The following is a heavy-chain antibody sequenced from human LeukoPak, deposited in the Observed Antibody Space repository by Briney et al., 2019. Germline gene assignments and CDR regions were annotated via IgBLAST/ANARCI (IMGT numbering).Heavy chain of an antibody. CDR2: ITTTGRTI. CDR3: VRAYGGNTYGYYY. Sequence: GGSLRLSCAASGFTFSSYSMNWVRQPPGKGLEWVSFITTTGRTIYYADSVKGRFTISRDNARNSLYLQVNSLRADDTGIYYCVRAYGGNTYGYYYWGQGTLVTVSS. CDR1: GFTFSSYS. J-gene: IGHJ4*02. V-gene: IGHV3-48*01. D-gene: IGHD5-18*01.